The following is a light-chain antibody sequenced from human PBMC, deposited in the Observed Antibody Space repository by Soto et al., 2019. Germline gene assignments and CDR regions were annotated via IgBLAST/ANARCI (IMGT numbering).Light chain of an antibody. CDR2: DVS. Sequence: QSALTQPRSVSGSPGQSVTISCTGTSSDVGGYNYVSWYQHHPGKAPKLMIYDVSKRPSGVPDRFSGSKSGNTASLTISGLQAEDEADYSCCSYAGIYSYVFGTGTKLTVL. CDR3: CSYAGIYSYV. J-gene: IGLJ1*01. CDR1: SSDVGGYNY. V-gene: IGLV2-11*01.